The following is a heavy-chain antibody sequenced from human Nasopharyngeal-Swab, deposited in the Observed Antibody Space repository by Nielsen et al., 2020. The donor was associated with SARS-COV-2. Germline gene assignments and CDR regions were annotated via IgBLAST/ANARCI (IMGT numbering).Heavy chain of an antibody. J-gene: IGHJ5*02. CDR3: ARDAYSSGWYGGWFDP. V-gene: IGHV3-33*01. Sequence: GGSLRLSCAAPGFTFSSYGMHWVRQAPGKGLEWVAVIWYDGSNKYYADSVKGRFTISRDNSKNTLYLQMNSLRVEDTAVYYCARDAYSSGWYGGWFDPWGQGTLVTVSS. CDR2: IWYDGSNK. D-gene: IGHD6-19*01. CDR1: GFTFSSYG.